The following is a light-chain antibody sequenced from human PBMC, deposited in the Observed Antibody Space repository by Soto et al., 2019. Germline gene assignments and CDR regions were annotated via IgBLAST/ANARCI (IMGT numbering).Light chain of an antibody. Sequence: QSVLTQPPSVSGAPGQRVTISCTGSSSNIGAGKDVHWYQQLPGTAPKLLIYGNTNRPSGVPDRFSGSKSGTSASLAITGLQAEDEADYYCQSYDSSLSGPVVFGGGTKLTVL. CDR1: SSNIGAGKD. CDR3: QSYDSSLSGPVV. V-gene: IGLV1-40*01. CDR2: GNT. J-gene: IGLJ2*01.